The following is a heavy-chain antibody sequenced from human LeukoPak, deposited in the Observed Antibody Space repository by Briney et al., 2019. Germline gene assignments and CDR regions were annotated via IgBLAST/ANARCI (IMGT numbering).Heavy chain of an antibody. J-gene: IGHJ4*02. CDR3: ARLLVREGLFDY. Sequence: ASVKVSCKASGYTFTSYGISWVRQAPGQGLEWMGWISAYNGNTNYAQKLQGRVTMTTDTSTSTAYMELRSLKSDDTAVYYCARLLVREGLFDYWGQGTLVTVSS. CDR1: GYTFTSYG. V-gene: IGHV1-18*01. CDR2: ISAYNGNT. D-gene: IGHD3-10*01.